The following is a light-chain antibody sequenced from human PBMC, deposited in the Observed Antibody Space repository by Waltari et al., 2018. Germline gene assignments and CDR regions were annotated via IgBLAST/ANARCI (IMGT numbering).Light chain of an antibody. J-gene: IGLJ2*01. CDR3: LVWDSSSVT. CDR2: QDT. CDR1: NLNYNY. V-gene: IGLV3-1*01. Sequence: YALTQAPSLSVSPGQTASIPCSGDNLNYNYVYWYHQKAGQSPVLVIYQDTKRPSGIPGRFSGSNSWTTATLTISGTQVMHEADYSCLVWDSSSVTFGAGTKVTVL.